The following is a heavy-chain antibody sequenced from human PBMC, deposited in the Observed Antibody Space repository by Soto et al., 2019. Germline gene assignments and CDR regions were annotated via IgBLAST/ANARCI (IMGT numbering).Heavy chain of an antibody. CDR1: GYNFIGYG. D-gene: IGHD2-8*01. CDR3: ARGLYRAWCDP. V-gene: IGHV1-18*01. J-gene: IGHJ5*02. Sequence: ASVKVSCKASGYNFIGYGITWVWQAPGQGLEWMGWISAYNGNSNYAQSLQDRVTMTTDTSTATAYLELRSLRPDDTAVYFCARGLYRAWCDPWGQVTPVTVSS. CDR2: ISAYNGNS.